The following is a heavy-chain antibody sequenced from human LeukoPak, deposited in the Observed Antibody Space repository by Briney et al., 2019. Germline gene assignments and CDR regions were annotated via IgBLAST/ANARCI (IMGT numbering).Heavy chain of an antibody. Sequence: PSETLSLTCAVYGGSFSGYYWNWIRQPPGKGLEWIGEINHSGSTHYNPSLKSRVTMSVDTSKNQFSMKLSSVTAADTAVYHCARDETTPLPGAYWGQGTLVTVSS. CDR3: ARDETTPLPGAY. CDR2: INHSGST. D-gene: IGHD4-17*01. CDR1: GGSFSGYY. J-gene: IGHJ4*02. V-gene: IGHV4-34*01.